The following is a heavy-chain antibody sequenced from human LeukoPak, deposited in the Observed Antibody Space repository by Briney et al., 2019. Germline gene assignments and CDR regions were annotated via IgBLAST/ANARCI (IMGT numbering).Heavy chain of an antibody. J-gene: IGHJ4*01. V-gene: IGHV4-59*08. Sequence: SETLSLTCTVSGVSINNNFWTWIRQPPGKGLEWIGYIYSSGSANYNPSLKCRVIISGDTSKNQISLNLTSVTAADTAVYFCARHRDYYDTWGHGTLVTVSS. D-gene: IGHD3-22*01. CDR1: GVSINNNF. CDR2: IYSSGSA. CDR3: ARHRDYYDT.